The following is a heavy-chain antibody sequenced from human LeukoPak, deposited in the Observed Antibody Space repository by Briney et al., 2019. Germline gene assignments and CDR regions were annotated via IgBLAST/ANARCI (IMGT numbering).Heavy chain of an antibody. CDR2: ISGSGGST. V-gene: IGHV3-23*01. J-gene: IGHJ4*02. CDR3: AKEVDIVVVVAANNY. D-gene: IGHD2-15*01. Sequence: GGALKLSCAASGFTFSSHAMSWVRQAPGKGLEWVSAISGSGGSTYYADSVKGRFTISRDNSKNTLYLQMNSLRAEDTAVYYCAKEVDIVVVVAANNYWGQGTLVTVSS. CDR1: GFTFSSHA.